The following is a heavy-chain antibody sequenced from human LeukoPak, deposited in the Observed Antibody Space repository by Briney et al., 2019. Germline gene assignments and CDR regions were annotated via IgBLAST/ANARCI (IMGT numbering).Heavy chain of an antibody. CDR1: GFTFSSYW. CDR2: INSDGNST. D-gene: IGHD7-27*01. CDR3: AREILTGYAFDI. V-gene: IGHV3-74*01. Sequence: GGSLRLSCAASGFTFSSYWMHWVRQAPGKGLVWVSRINSDGNSTRYADSVKGRFTISRDNAKNTLYLQMNSLRAEDTALYYCAREILTGYAFDIWGQGTMVTVSS. J-gene: IGHJ3*02.